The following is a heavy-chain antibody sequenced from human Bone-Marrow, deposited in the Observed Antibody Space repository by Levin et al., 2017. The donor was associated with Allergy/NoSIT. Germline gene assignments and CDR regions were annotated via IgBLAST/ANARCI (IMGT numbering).Heavy chain of an antibody. Sequence: GESLKISCAASGFTFRTYAMSWVRQAPGKGLEWLSGISGSGAGTVDADVGKGRFNISKDNSKNMVYLQRNSLRGEDTAVYYCAKVGRGWFRNKLDSWGQGTLVTVSS. D-gene: IGHD6-19*01. CDR2: ISGSGAGT. CDR3: AKVGRGWFRNKLDS. CDR1: GFTFRTYA. V-gene: IGHV3-23*01. J-gene: IGHJ4*02.